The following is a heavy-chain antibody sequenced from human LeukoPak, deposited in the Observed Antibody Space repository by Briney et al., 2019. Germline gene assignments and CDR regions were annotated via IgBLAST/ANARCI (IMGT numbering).Heavy chain of an antibody. CDR3: ATYTMIPSSGTFDI. V-gene: IGHV3-30*03. D-gene: IGHD3-22*01. CDR2: ISYDGSNK. CDR1: GFTFSSYG. Sequence: PGRSLRLSCAASGFTFSSYGMHWVRQAPGKGLEWVAVISYDGSNKYYADSVKGRFTISRDNSKNTLYLQMNSLRAEDTAVYYCATYTMIPSSGTFDIWGQGTMVTVSS. J-gene: IGHJ3*02.